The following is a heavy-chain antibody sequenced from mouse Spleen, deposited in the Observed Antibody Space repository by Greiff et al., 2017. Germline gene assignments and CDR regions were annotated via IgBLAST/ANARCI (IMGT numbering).Heavy chain of an antibody. CDR1: GYTFTDYW. D-gene: IGHD2-3*01. Sequence: VKLQESGAELVMPGASVKMSCKASGYTFTDYWMHWVKQRPGQGLEWIGAIDTSDSYTSYNQKFKGKATLTVDESSSTAYMQLSSLTSEDSAVYYCARSYDSYFYYFDYWGQGTTLTVSS. CDR2: IDTSDSYT. CDR3: ARSYDSYFYYFDY. V-gene: IGHV1-69*01. J-gene: IGHJ2*01.